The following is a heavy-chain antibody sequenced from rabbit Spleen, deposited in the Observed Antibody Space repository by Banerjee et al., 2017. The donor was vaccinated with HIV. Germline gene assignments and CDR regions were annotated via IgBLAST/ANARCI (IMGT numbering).Heavy chain of an antibody. V-gene: IGHV1S40*01. CDR2: IYAGSLVST. D-gene: IGHD6-1*01. CDR3: ARSYAGYAVDGVATFDL. Sequence: QSLEESGGDLVKPGASLTLTCTASRFSFSARYYMCWVRQAPGKGLEWIACIYAGSLVSTYYASWAKGRFTISKTSSTTVTLQMTSLTAADTATYFCARSYAGYAVDGVATFDLWGPGTLVTVS. CDR1: RFSFSARYY. J-gene: IGHJ4*01.